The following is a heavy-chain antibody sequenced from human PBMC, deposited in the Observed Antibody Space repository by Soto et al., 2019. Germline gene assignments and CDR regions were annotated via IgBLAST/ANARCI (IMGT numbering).Heavy chain of an antibody. CDR1: GGTFSSYT. V-gene: IGHV1-69*02. CDR3: ARTPRGSSNSNFDY. D-gene: IGHD1-26*01. CDR2: IIPILGIA. J-gene: IGHJ4*02. Sequence: SVKVSGKASGGTFSSYTISWVGQAPGQGLEWMGRIIPILGIANYAQKFQGRVTITADKSTSTAYMELSSLRSEDTAVYYCARTPRGSSNSNFDYWGQGTQVTVSS.